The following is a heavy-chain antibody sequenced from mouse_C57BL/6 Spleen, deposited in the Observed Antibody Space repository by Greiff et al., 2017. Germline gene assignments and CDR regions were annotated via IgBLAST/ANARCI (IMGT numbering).Heavy chain of an antibody. CDR3: AREASPGTAWFAY. CDR2: SGDGGSYT. J-gene: IGHJ3*01. Sequence: EVMLVESGGGLLKPGGSLKPPCAASGFLFISYAMFWVRLTPEKVLEWDATSGDGGSYTDDPDNVKGRFTISRDNAKNNLYLQMSHLKSEDTAMYYCAREASPGTAWFAYWGQGTLVTVSA. CDR1: GFLFISYA. D-gene: IGHD3-3*01. V-gene: IGHV5-4*01.